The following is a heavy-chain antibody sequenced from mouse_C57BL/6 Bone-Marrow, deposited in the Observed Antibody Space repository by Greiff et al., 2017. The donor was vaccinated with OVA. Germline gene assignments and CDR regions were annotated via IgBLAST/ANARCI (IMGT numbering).Heavy chain of an antibody. CDR2: IYPRSGNT. D-gene: IGHD2-4*01. CDR1: GYTFTSYG. V-gene: IGHV1-81*01. J-gene: IGHJ3*01. CDR3: ARELIYYDYDGGFAY. Sequence: QVQLQQSGAELARPGASVKLSCKASGYTFTSYGISWVKQRTGQGLEWIGEIYPRSGNTYYNEKFKGKATLTADKSSSTAYMELRSLTSEDSAVYFCARELIYYDYDGGFAYWGQGTLVTVSA.